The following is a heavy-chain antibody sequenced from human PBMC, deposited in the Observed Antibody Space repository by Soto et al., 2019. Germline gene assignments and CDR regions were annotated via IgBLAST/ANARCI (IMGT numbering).Heavy chain of an antibody. V-gene: IGHV3-7*01. Sequence: EVQLVESGGGLVQPGESLRLSCAASGLTFNSYWMSWVRQAPRKGLEWVANIKQDGSEKNYVDSVKGRFTVSRDNAINSVHLQMNSLRAEDTAVYFCARVYSSSSGRALDYWGRGTLVIVSS. CDR3: ARVYSSSSGRALDY. CDR1: GLTFNSYW. CDR2: IKQDGSEK. D-gene: IGHD6-6*01. J-gene: IGHJ4*02.